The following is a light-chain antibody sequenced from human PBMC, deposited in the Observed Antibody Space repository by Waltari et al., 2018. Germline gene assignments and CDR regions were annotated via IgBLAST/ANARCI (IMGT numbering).Light chain of an antibody. CDR1: SSNIGSTYD. J-gene: IGLJ2*01. CDR3: QSYDSGLGVV. CDR2: GTT. V-gene: IGLV1-40*01. Sequence: HSVLTQPPSVSGAPGQRVTISCSGSSSNIGSTYDVHWYKQLPGTAPNLLIYGTTYRPSGVPDRISGSKSGASASLAITGLQAEDEADYYCQSYDSGLGVVFGGGTKLTVL.